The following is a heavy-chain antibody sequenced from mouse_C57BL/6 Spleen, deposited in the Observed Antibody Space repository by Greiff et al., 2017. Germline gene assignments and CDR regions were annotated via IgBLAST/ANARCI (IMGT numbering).Heavy chain of an antibody. D-gene: IGHD1-1*01. CDR3: ASRAYYYGSSPAWFAY. CDR1: GYTFTGYW. CDR2: ILPGSGST. J-gene: IGHJ3*01. V-gene: IGHV1-9*01. Sequence: QVQLQQSGAELMKPGASVKLSCKATGYTFTGYWIEWVKQRPGHGLEWIGEILPGSGSTNYNEKFKGKATFTADTSSNTAYMQLSSLTTEDSAIYYCASRAYYYGSSPAWFAYWGQGTLVTVSA.